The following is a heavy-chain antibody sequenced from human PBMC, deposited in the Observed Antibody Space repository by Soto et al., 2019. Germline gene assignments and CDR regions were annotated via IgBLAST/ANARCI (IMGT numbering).Heavy chain of an antibody. V-gene: IGHV1-18*01. CDR1: GYTFTRSG. CDR2: ISTYNGDT. D-gene: IGHD2-2*01. CDR3: ARGYCISTTCYVVHYFDY. J-gene: IGHJ4*01. Sequence: ASVKVSCKASGYTFTRSGIIWVRQAPGQGLEWMGWISTYNGDTNYAQTFQGRVTMTTDTSTSTVYMELRSLRSDDTAVYYCARGYCISTTCYVVHYFDYWG.